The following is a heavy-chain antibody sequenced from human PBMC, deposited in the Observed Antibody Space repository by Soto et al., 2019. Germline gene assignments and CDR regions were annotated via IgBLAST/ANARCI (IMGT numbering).Heavy chain of an antibody. CDR2: ISYDGSNK. CDR3: ARDPMSLDILTGYYPEGFDY. Sequence: GGSLRLSCAASGFTFSSYAMHWVRQAPGKGLEWVAVISYDGSNKYYADSVKGRFTISRDNSKNTLYLQMNSLRAEDTAVYYCARDPMSLDILTGYYPEGFDYWGQGTLVTVSS. D-gene: IGHD3-9*01. V-gene: IGHV3-30-3*01. J-gene: IGHJ4*02. CDR1: GFTFSSYA.